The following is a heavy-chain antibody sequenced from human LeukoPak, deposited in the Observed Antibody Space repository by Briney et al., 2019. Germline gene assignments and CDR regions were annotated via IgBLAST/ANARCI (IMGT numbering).Heavy chain of an antibody. CDR1: GGSISSYY. J-gene: IGHJ4*02. D-gene: IGHD2-2*01. V-gene: IGHV4-59*08. CDR2: IYYSGST. Sequence: SETLSLTCTVSGGSISSYYWSWIRQPPGKGLEWIGYIYYSGSTNYNPSLKSRVTISVDTSKNQFSLKLSSVTAADTAVYYCARLGGNYVGYCSSTSCYFDYWGQGTLVTVSS. CDR3: ARLGGNYVGYCSSTSCYFDY.